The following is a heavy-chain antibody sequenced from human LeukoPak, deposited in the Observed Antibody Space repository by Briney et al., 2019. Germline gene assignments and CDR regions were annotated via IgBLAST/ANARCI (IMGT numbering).Heavy chain of an antibody. J-gene: IGHJ5*02. CDR1: GGSFSGYY. Sequence: PSETLSLTCAVSGGSFSGYYWSWIRQPPGKRLEWIGEINHSGSTNYNPPLKSRVTISVDTSKNQFSLKLSSVTAADTAVYYCATNPGGYCSSGDCYGEAPWGQGTLVTVSS. D-gene: IGHD2-15*01. CDR2: INHSGST. V-gene: IGHV4-34*01. CDR3: ATNPGGYCSSGDCYGEAP.